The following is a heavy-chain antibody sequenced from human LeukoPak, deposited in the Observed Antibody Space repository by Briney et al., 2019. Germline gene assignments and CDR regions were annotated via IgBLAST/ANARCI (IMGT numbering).Heavy chain of an antibody. V-gene: IGHV3-49*04. CDR2: IRSKTYGATA. D-gene: IGHD5-12*01. J-gene: IGHJ4*02. CDR1: GFSVGGYA. CDR3: ARGLEGFTAYDDY. Sequence: GGSLRLSCTASGFSVGGYAMSWVRQAPGKGLEWVGFIRSKTYGATADYAAYVEGRFTISRDDSTKIVYLQMDSLKTEDTALYYCARGLEGFTAYDDYWGQGTLVTVYS.